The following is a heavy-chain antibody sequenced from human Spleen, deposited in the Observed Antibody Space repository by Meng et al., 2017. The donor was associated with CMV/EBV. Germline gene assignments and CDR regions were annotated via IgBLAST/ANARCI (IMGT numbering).Heavy chain of an antibody. CDR1: GFTFSSAW. J-gene: IGHJ4*02. D-gene: IGHD2-8*01. V-gene: IGHV3-15*05. CDR3: TTDPNGKPY. CDR2: IKNKPYGETT. Sequence: GGSLRLSCTISGFTFSSAWMTWVRQAPGKGLEWVGHIKNKPYGETTAYAAPVKGRFAISRDDSQNTMYLQMNSLKPEDTGIYYCTTDPNGKPYWGQGMLVTVSS.